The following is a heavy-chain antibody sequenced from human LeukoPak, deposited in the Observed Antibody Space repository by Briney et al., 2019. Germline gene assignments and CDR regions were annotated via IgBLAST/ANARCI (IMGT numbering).Heavy chain of an antibody. CDR1: GFAFSDYW. D-gene: IGHD5-18*01. CDR3: ARGGYSYGHDY. CDR2: IKPDGSEK. Sequence: GGCLRLSCAASGFAFSDYWMSWVRQAPGKGLEGVAKIKPDGSEKYYVDSVKGRFTISRDKAKNSLYLQMNSLRDEDTAVYYCARGGYSYGHDYWGQGTLVTVSS. J-gene: IGHJ4*02. V-gene: IGHV3-7*01.